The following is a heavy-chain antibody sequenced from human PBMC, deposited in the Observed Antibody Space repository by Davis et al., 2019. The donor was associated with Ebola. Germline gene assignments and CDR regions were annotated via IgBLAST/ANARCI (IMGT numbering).Heavy chain of an antibody. CDR3: TRPTPYGMDV. CDR2: IRSKANSYAT. V-gene: IGHV3-73*01. Sequence: GESLKTPCAASGFPFSGSAMHWVRQASGKGLEWVGRIRSKANSYATAYAASVKGRFTISRDDSKNTAYLQMNSLKTEDTAVYYCTRPTPYGMDVWGQGTTVTVAS. J-gene: IGHJ6*02. CDR1: GFPFSGSA.